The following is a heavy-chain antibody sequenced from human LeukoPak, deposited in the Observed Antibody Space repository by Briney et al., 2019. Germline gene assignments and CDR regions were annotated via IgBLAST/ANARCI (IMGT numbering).Heavy chain of an antibody. D-gene: IGHD2-2*01. CDR1: VFTFSSYA. Sequence: GGSLRLSCAASVFTFSSYAMSGVRQAPGKGLEWGSAISGSGGSTYYADSVKGRFTISRDNSKNTLYLQMNSLRAEDTAVYYCARDSEVPASAAFDIWGQGTMVTVSS. J-gene: IGHJ3*02. CDR3: ARDSEVPASAAFDI. CDR2: ISGSGGST. V-gene: IGHV3-23*01.